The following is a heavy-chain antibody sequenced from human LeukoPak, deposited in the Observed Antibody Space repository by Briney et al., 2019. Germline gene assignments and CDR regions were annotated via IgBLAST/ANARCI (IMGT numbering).Heavy chain of an antibody. CDR3: ARADYFDSRGYLDY. V-gene: IGHV3-21*01. Sequence: GGSLRLSCAASGFTFSSYSMNWVRQAPGKGLEWVSSISSSSSYIYYADSVKGRFTISRDNARNSLYLQMNSLRAEDTAVYYCARADYFDSRGYLDYWGQGTLVTVSS. CDR2: ISSSSSYI. D-gene: IGHD3-22*01. J-gene: IGHJ4*02. CDR1: GFTFSSYS.